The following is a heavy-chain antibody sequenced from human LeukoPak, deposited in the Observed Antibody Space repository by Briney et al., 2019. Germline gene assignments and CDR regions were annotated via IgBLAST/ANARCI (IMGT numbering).Heavy chain of an antibody. Sequence: GGSLRLSCAASGFIFSSYGMSWVRQAPGKGLEWVSAISGSGGSTYYADSVKGRFTISRDNSKNTLYLQMNSLRAEDTAVYYCARDNYGADRGFDYWGQGTLVTVSS. V-gene: IGHV3-23*01. CDR1: GFIFSSYG. CDR3: ARDNYGADRGFDY. J-gene: IGHJ4*02. CDR2: ISGSGGST. D-gene: IGHD3-10*01.